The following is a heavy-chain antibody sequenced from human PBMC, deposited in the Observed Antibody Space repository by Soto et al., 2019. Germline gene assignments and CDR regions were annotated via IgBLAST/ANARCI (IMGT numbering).Heavy chain of an antibody. CDR2: IIPIFGTA. D-gene: IGHD2-15*01. CDR1: GGTFSSYA. Sequence: SVKVSCKASGGTFSSYAISWVRQAPGQGLERMGGIIPIFGTASYAQKFQGRVTITADESTSTAYMELCSLRSEDTAVYYCARSPSYHTARWYFDYWGQGTLVTVSS. J-gene: IGHJ4*02. CDR3: ARSPSYHTARWYFDY. V-gene: IGHV1-69*13.